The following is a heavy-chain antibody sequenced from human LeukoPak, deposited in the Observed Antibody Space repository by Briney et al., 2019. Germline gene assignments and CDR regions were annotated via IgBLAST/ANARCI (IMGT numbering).Heavy chain of an antibody. J-gene: IGHJ3*02. CDR3: ARVMPLNYGDYKRGAFDI. CDR1: GFTFSSDS. Sequence: GGSLRLSCAASGFTFSSDSMNWVRQAPGKGLEWVSYISSSSSTIYYADSVKGRFTISRDNAKNSLYLQMNSLRDEDTAVYYCARVMPLNYGDYKRGAFDIWGQGTMVTVSS. CDR2: ISSSSSTI. V-gene: IGHV3-48*02. D-gene: IGHD4-17*01.